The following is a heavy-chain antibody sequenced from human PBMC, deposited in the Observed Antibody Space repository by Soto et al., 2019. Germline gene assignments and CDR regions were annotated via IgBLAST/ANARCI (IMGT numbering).Heavy chain of an antibody. Sequence: QVQLVESGGGVVQPGRSLRLSCAASGFTFSSYGMHWVRQAPGKGLEWVAVIWYDGSNKYYADSVKGRFTISRDNSKNTLYLQMNSLRAEDTAVYYCARDPLFGVVIKGMTWWGQGTLVTVSS. V-gene: IGHV3-33*01. J-gene: IGHJ4*02. CDR3: ARDPLFGVVIKGMTW. D-gene: IGHD3-3*01. CDR1: GFTFSSYG. CDR2: IWYDGSNK.